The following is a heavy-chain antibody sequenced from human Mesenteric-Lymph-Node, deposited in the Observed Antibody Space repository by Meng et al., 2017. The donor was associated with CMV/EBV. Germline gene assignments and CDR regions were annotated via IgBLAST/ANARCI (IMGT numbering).Heavy chain of an antibody. Sequence: GESLKISCAASGFTFSSYSMNWVRQAPGKGLEWVSSISSSSSYIYYADSVKGRFTISTDNAKNSMYLHMNSLRAEETAEYYCARDVVVVRAAGKEEYYYYCGMDVWGQGTTVTVSS. V-gene: IGHV3-21*01. CDR1: GFTFSSYS. J-gene: IGHJ6*02. CDR3: ARDVVVVRAAGKEEYYYYCGMDV. D-gene: IGHD2-2*01. CDR2: ISSSSSYI.